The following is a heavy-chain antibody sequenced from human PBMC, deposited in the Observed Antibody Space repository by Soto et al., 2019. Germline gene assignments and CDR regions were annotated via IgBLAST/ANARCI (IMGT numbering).Heavy chain of an antibody. CDR1: GNTVPNYA. CDR2: INAGNGNT. J-gene: IGHJ4*02. D-gene: IGHD2-21*02. Sequence: GASVKVSCKASGNTVPNYAIHWVRQAPGQRLEWMGWINAGNGNTKYSQQFQGRVTITRDTSASTAYMELSSLRSEDTAVYYCARDGLPLDYWGQGTLVTVSS. V-gene: IGHV1-3*01. CDR3: ARDGLPLDY.